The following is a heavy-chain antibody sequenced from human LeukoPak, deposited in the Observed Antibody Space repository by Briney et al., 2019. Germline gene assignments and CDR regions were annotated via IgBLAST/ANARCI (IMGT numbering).Heavy chain of an antibody. CDR3: ARHFFRTAGHDY. J-gene: IGHJ4*02. Sequence: SETLSLTCTVSGGSISSYYWSWIRQPPGKGLEWIGYIYYSGSTNYNPSLKSRVTISVDTSKNQFPLKLSSVTAADTAVYYCARHFFRTAGHDYWGQGTLVTVSS. CDR1: GGSISSYY. V-gene: IGHV4-59*08. CDR2: IYYSGST. D-gene: IGHD6-13*01.